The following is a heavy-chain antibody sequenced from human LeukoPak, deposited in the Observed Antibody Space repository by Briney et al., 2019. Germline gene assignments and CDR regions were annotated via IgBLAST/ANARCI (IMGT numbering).Heavy chain of an antibody. J-gene: IGHJ4*02. CDR2: LLSDGRT. Sequence: GGSLRLSCAASGFIVDTNNMTWVRQAPGKGLEWVSLLLSDGRTYYADSVKGRFIISRGNSKNSLYLQMSNLRVEDTATYYCARERGGFWSGYYPFWGQGTLVTVSS. V-gene: IGHV3-53*01. CDR1: GFIVDTNN. CDR3: ARERGGFWSGYYPF. D-gene: IGHD3-3*01.